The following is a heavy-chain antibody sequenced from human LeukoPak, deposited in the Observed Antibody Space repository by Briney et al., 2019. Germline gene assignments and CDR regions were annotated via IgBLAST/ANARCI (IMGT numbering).Heavy chain of an antibody. CDR1: GGSISSYY. CDR3: ARGPRLRYFDWLGTFDY. Sequence: SETLSLTCTVSGGSISSYYWSWIRQPAGKGLEWIGRIYTSGSTNYNPSLKSRVTMSVDTSKNQFSLKLSSVTAADTAVYYCARGPRLRYFDWLGTFDYWGQGTLVTVSS. J-gene: IGHJ4*02. D-gene: IGHD3-9*01. V-gene: IGHV4-4*07. CDR2: IYTSGST.